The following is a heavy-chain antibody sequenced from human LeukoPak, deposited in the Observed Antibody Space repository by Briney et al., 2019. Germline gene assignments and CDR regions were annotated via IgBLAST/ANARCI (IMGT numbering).Heavy chain of an antibody. V-gene: IGHV4-34*01. CDR1: GGSFSGYY. CDR3: ARTGIVVVPAAPRRYYYGMDV. CDR2: INHSGST. Sequence: PSETLSLTCAVYGGSFSGYYWSWIRQPPGKELEWIGEINHSGSTNYNPSLKSRVTISVDTSKNQFSLKLSSVTAADTAVYYCARTGIVVVPAAPRRYYYGMDVWGKGTTVTVSS. D-gene: IGHD2-2*01. J-gene: IGHJ6*04.